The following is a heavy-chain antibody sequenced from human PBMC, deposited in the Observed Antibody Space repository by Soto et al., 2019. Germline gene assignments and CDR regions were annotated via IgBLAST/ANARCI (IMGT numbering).Heavy chain of an antibody. V-gene: IGHV4-34*01. D-gene: IGHD6-6*01. CDR3: GSLNEYSSSPWNY. CDR2: INHSGST. CDR1: GGSFSGYY. J-gene: IGHJ4*02. Sequence: SETLSLTCAVYGGSFSGYYWSWIRQPPGKGLEWIGEINHSGSTNYNPSLKSRVTISVDTSKNQFSLKLSSVTAADTAVYYCGSLNEYSSSPWNYWGRGPRVTVSS.